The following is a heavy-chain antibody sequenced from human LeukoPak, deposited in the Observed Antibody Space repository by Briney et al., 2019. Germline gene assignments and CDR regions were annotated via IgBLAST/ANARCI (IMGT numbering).Heavy chain of an antibody. CDR1: GFTFNNYA. CDR3: AKESDFWSGSPNWFDP. CDR2: ISGSGGST. V-gene: IGHV3-23*01. Sequence: PGGSLRLSCAASGFTFNNYAMSWVRQAPGKGLEWVSAISGSGGSTYYADSVKGRFTISRDNSKNTMYLQMNSLRAEDTAVYYCAKESDFWSGSPNWFDPWGQGTLATVSS. J-gene: IGHJ5*02. D-gene: IGHD3-3*01.